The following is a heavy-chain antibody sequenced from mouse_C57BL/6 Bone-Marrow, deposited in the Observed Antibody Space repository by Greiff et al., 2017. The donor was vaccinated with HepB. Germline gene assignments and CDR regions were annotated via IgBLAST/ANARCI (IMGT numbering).Heavy chain of an antibody. CDR2: IYPRSGNT. D-gene: IGHD3-2*02. V-gene: IGHV1-81*01. CDR1: GYTFTSYG. J-gene: IGHJ4*01. CDR3: ARAQLRLLCALGC. Sequence: QVQLKQSGAELVKPGASVKLSCKASGYTFTSYGISWVQQRTGQGLEWIGEIYPRSGNTYYNEKFKGKATLTADKSSSTAYMELRSLTSEDSAVYFCARAQLRLLCALGCWGQGTTVTVAS.